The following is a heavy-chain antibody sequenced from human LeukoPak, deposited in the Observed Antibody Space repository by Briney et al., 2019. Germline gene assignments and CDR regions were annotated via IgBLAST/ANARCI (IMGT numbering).Heavy chain of an antibody. D-gene: IGHD6-19*01. Sequence: PGGSLRLSCAASGFTFSSYSMNWVRQAPGKGLEWVSSISSSSSYIYYADSVKGRFTISRDNAKNSLYLQMNSLRAEDTAVYYCARDGRRAFGGSGIDYWGQGTLVTVSS. J-gene: IGHJ4*02. CDR3: ARDGRRAFGGSGIDY. CDR2: ISSSSSYI. CDR1: GFTFSSYS. V-gene: IGHV3-21*01.